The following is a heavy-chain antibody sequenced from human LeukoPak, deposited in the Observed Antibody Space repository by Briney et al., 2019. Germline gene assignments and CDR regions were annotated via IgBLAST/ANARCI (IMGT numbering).Heavy chain of an antibody. J-gene: IGHJ4*02. CDR2: IDPSSDTT. CDR1: GYSFITYY. D-gene: IGHD5-24*01. CDR3: ARLRSLQPKSPFDC. V-gene: IGHV1-46*01. Sequence: ASVKVSCKASGYSFITYYIHWVRQAPGQGLEWMGMIDPSSDTTNYAQKFQGRISMTRDTSTSTVYVDLSSLTSEDTAMYYCARLRSLQPKSPFDCWGQGTLVTVSS.